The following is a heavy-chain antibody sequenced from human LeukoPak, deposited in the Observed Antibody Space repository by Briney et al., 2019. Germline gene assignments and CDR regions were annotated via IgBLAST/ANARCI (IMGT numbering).Heavy chain of an antibody. D-gene: IGHD3-10*01. CDR2: INPNSGGT. V-gene: IGHV1-2*02. J-gene: IGHJ3*02. Sequence: ASVKVSCKASGYTFTSYDINWVRQATGQGLEWMGWINPNSGGTNYAQKFQGRVTMTRDTSISTAYMELSRLRSDDTAVYYCARVWFGELLGARDAFDIWGQGTMVTVSS. CDR1: GYTFTSYD. CDR3: ARVWFGELLGARDAFDI.